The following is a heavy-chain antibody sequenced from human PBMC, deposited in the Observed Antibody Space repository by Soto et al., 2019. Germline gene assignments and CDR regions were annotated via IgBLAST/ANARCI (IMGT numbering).Heavy chain of an antibody. Sequence: QVQLVQSGAEVKKPGASVKVSCKTSGYTFTSYDINWVRQATGQGLEWMGWMNPNSGNTGYAQKFQGRVTMTRNTSICTGYMELSSLRSEYTAVYYCARERTVAGNDYWGQGTLVTVSS. CDR2: MNPNSGNT. D-gene: IGHD6-19*01. J-gene: IGHJ4*02. CDR3: ARERTVAGNDY. V-gene: IGHV1-8*01. CDR1: GYTFTSYD.